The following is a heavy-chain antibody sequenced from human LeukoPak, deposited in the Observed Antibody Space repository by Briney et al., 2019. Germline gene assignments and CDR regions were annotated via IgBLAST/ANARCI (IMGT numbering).Heavy chain of an antibody. V-gene: IGHV4-34*01. CDR3: ARDAKLYNYYGSGSPGGYFDY. CDR1: GGSFSGYY. CDR2: INHSGST. Sequence: PSETLSLTCAVYGGSFSGYYWSWIRQPPGKGLEWIGEINHSGSTNYNPSLKSRVTISVDTSKNQFSLKLSSVTAADTAVYYCARDAKLYNYYGSGSPGGYFDYWGQGTLVTVSS. J-gene: IGHJ4*02. D-gene: IGHD3-10*01.